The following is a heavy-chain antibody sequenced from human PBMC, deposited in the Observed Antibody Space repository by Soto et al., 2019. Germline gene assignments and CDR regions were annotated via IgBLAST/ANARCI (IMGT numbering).Heavy chain of an antibody. CDR1: GGSISSYY. D-gene: IGHD3-10*01. CDR2: IYYSGST. V-gene: IGHV4-59*12. J-gene: IGHJ6*02. CDR3: AGQPTAGSYYDLGSYYYYYALDV. Sequence: SETLSLTCTVSGGSISSYYWSWIRQPPGKGLEWIGYIYYSGSTNYNPSLKSRVTISVDTSKNQFSLKLTSVTAADTAVYYCAGQPTAGSYYDLGSYYYYYALDVWARRTTVIGSS.